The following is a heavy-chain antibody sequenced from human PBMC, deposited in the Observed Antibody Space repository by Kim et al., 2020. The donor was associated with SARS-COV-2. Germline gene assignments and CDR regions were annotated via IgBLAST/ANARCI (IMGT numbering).Heavy chain of an antibody. CDR3: ARLEDDYGDRTLDY. CDR2: IYYSGST. Sequence: SETLSLTCTVSGGSISSYYWSWIRQPPGKGLEWIGYIYYSGSTNYNPSLKSRVTISVDTSKNQFSLKLSSVTAADTAVYYCARLEDDYGDRTLDYWGQGT. CDR1: GGSISSYY. D-gene: IGHD4-17*01. V-gene: IGHV4-59*08. J-gene: IGHJ4*02.